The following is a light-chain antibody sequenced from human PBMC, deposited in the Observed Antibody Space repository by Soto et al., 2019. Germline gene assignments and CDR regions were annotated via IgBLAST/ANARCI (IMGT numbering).Light chain of an antibody. Sequence: EIVMTQSPATLSVSPGERATLSCRASQGIKDYLAWFQQKPGQAPRLLIYGASTRATAIPARFSGSGSGTEFTLSISSLQSEDFAVYYCQQYTTWPRTFGQGTKVDIK. CDR1: QGIKDY. CDR3: QQYTTWPRT. J-gene: IGKJ1*01. V-gene: IGKV3-15*01. CDR2: GAS.